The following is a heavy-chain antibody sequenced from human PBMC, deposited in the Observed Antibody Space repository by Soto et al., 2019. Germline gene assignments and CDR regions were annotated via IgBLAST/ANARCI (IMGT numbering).Heavy chain of an antibody. D-gene: IGHD3-10*01. CDR3: ARLVYDTRLNYMYFDF. J-gene: IGHJ4*02. CDR2: IFHDGTA. V-gene: IGHV4-4*02. CDR1: GVSPSRGNS. Sequence: SATLSLTCALSGVSPSRGNSWTWGRQYPQRGLEYIGEIFHDGTANYYPSFERRVAISVDTSKNQFSLKLPSVTAADTAIYFCARLVYDTRLNYMYFDFWGQGTLVTVSS.